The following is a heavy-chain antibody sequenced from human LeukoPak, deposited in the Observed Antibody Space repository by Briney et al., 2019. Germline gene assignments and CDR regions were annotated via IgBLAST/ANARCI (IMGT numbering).Heavy chain of an antibody. J-gene: IGHJ5*02. D-gene: IGHD1-26*01. CDR1: GFTFSSYW. V-gene: IGHV3-7*01. CDR3: ARDQLATIPYNWFDP. CDR2: IKQDGSEK. Sequence: GGSLRLSCAASGFTFSSYWMSWVRQAPGKGLEWMANIKQDGSEKYYVDSVKGRFTISRDNAKNPLYLQMNSLRAEDTAVYYCARDQLATIPYNWFDPWGQGTLVTVSS.